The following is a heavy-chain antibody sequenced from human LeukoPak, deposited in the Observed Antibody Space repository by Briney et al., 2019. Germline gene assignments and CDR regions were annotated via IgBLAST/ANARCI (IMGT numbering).Heavy chain of an antibody. J-gene: IGHJ4*02. V-gene: IGHV3-23*01. CDR1: GFTFSSYA. D-gene: IGHD3-9*01. CDR2: ISGGAGST. CDR3: AKDLTLLDY. Sequence: GGSLRLSCAASGFTFSSYAMSWVRQAPGKGLEWVSAISGGAGSTYYADSVKGRFTISRDNSRNTLYLQMNSLRAEDTAVYFCAKDLTLLDYWGQGTLVTVSS.